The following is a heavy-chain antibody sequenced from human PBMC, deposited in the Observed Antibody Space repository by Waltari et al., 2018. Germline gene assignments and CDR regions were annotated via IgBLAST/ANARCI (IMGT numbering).Heavy chain of an antibody. V-gene: IGHV3-48*03. J-gene: IGHJ4*02. CDR2: ISSSGSTI. CDR1: GFTFSSYE. CDR3: ARGLGNYYDSSGYYNNFDY. Sequence: EVQLVESGGGLVQPGGSLRLSCAASGFTFSSYEMNWVRQAPGKGLEWVSYISSSGSTIYYADLVKGRFTISRDNAKNSLYLQMNSLRAEDTAVYYCARGLGNYYDSSGYYNNFDYWGQGTLVTVSS. D-gene: IGHD3-22*01.